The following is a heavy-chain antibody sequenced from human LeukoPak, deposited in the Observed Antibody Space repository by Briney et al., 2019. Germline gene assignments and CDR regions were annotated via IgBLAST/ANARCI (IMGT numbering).Heavy chain of an antibody. Sequence: GESLKISCKASGDSFTNYWIGWVRPMPGKGLEWMGITYPGDSDTRYSPSFQGQVTISADKSISTAYLQWSSLKASDTAIYYCARALRGSYGDWFDPWGQGTLVTVSS. CDR2: TYPGDSDT. CDR3: ARALRGSYGDWFDP. D-gene: IGHD1-26*01. CDR1: GDSFTNYW. J-gene: IGHJ5*02. V-gene: IGHV5-51*01.